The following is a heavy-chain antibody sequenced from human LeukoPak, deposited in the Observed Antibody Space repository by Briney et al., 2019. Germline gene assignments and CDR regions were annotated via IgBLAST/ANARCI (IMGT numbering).Heavy chain of an antibody. Sequence: SETLSLTCAVCGGSFSGYYWSWIRQPPGKGLEWIGEINHSGSTNYNPSLKSRVTISVDTSKNQFSLKLSSVTAADTAVYYCARRHGGKGNCFDYWGQGTLVTVSS. D-gene: IGHD4-23*01. J-gene: IGHJ4*02. CDR3: ARRHGGKGNCFDY. CDR1: GGSFSGYY. CDR2: INHSGST. V-gene: IGHV4-34*01.